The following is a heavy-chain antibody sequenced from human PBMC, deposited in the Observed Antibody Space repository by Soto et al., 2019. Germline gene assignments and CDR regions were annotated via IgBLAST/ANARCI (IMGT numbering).Heavy chain of an antibody. CDR1: GFTFDDYA. CDR3: AKDYYYGSRSYFAY. D-gene: IGHD3-10*01. CDR2: ISWNSGSI. J-gene: IGHJ4*02. V-gene: IGHV3-9*01. Sequence: GGSLRLSCAASGFTFDDYAMHWVRQAPGKGLEWVSGISWNSGSIGYADSVKGRFTISRDNAKNSLYLQMNSLRAEDTALYYCAKDYYYGSRSYFAYWGQGTLVTVSS.